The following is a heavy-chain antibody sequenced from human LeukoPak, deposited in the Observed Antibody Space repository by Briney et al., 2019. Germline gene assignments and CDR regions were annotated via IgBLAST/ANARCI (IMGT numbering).Heavy chain of an antibody. CDR2: IRYDGSNK. CDR3: AKDYYDSSGYQRSGY. CDR1: GFAFSTYD. J-gene: IGHJ4*02. Sequence: GGSLRLSCVASGFAFSTYDMQWVRQAPGKGLEWVAFIRYDGSNKYYADSVKGRFTISRDNSKNTLYLQMNSLRAEDTAVYYCAKDYYDSSGYQRSGYWGQGTLVTVSS. D-gene: IGHD3-22*01. V-gene: IGHV3-30*02.